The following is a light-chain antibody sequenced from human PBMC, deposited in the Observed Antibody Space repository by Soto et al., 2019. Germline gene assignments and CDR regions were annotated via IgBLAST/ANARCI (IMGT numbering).Light chain of an antibody. CDR2: KAS. CDR1: QSITTW. J-gene: IGKJ4*01. Sequence: DIQMTQSPSTLSASVGDRVTITCRASQSITTWLAWYQLKPGKAPKLLIYKASSLETGVPSTFSGSGSGTEFTLTISSLQPDDFATYYCQQYDSYPLTFSGGTKVESK. V-gene: IGKV1-5*03. CDR3: QQYDSYPLT.